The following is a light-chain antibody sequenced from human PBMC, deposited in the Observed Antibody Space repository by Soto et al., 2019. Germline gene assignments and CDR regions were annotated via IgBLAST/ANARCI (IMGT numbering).Light chain of an antibody. V-gene: IGLV2-14*02. J-gene: IGLJ2*01. CDR1: SSDGGSYDL. Sequence: QSALTQPASVSGSPGQSITISRTGTSSDGGSYDLVSWYQQHPGKAPKLVIYEATQRASGISDRFSGSEYGNTASLTISGLQAEDEAYYYCSEERANTHVVFGGGTKLTVL. CDR2: EAT. CDR3: SEERANTHVV.